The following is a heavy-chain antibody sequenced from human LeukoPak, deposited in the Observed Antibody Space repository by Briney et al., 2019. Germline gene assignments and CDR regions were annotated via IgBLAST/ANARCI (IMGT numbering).Heavy chain of an antibody. D-gene: IGHD1-14*01. J-gene: IGHJ4*02. CDR2: INEDGSEK. V-gene: IGHV3-7*01. Sequence: LGGSLRLSCAASGFSFGNYWMKWVRQDPVKGLEWVANINEDGSEKYYVDSVRGRFTISRDNAKNSLYLQMNSLRTEDTAVYYCARGGVRRGYYDYWGQGTLVTVSS. CDR1: GFSFGNYW. CDR3: ARGGVRRGYYDY.